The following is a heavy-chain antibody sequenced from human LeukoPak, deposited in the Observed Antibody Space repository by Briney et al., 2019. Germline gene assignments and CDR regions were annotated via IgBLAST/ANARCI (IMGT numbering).Heavy chain of an antibody. CDR2: ISYSGSA. Sequence: SETLSLTCTVSGGSISSYFWSWIRQPPGKGLEWIGYISYSGSANYNPSLKSRVTISVDTSKSQFSLKLSSVTAADTAVYYCAKDPYGDYFDYWGQGTLVTVSS. D-gene: IGHD4-17*01. J-gene: IGHJ4*02. V-gene: IGHV4-59*01. CDR1: GGSISSYF. CDR3: AKDPYGDYFDY.